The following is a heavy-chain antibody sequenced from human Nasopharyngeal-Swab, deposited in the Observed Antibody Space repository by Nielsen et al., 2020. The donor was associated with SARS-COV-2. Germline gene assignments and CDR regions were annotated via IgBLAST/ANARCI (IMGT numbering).Heavy chain of an antibody. Sequence: SETLSLTCSVSGGSVNSGGYYWSWIRRHPEKGLEWMGYIYYNGNPFYNPSLKSRLTISSDTSKNQFSLNLISVTSADTALYFCARGNMIMYGGVVALDSWGQGTLVTVSS. CDR3: ARGNMIMYGGVVALDS. J-gene: IGHJ4*02. CDR2: IYYNGNP. CDR1: GGSVNSGGYY. V-gene: IGHV4-31*03. D-gene: IGHD3-16*02.